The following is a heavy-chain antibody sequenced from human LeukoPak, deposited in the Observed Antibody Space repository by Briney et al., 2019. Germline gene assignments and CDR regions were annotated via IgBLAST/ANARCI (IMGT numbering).Heavy chain of an antibody. D-gene: IGHD5-18*01. CDR3: ARRIQLGLSSFDI. Sequence: GESLKISCKGSGYRFTSYWIGWVRQMPGKGLEWMGIVYPGDSDTRYSPSFQGQVTISADKSISTAYLQWSSLKASATAMYYCARRIQLGLSSFDIWGQGTMVTVSS. CDR1: GYRFTSYW. CDR2: VYPGDSDT. V-gene: IGHV5-51*01. J-gene: IGHJ3*02.